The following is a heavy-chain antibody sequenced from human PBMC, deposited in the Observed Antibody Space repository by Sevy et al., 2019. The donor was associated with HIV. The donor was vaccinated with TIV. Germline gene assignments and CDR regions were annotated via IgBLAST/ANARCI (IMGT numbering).Heavy chain of an antibody. D-gene: IGHD3-3*01. CDR3: ARVLYYDFWSGYYSMGFDY. V-gene: IGHV3-7*01. CDR2: IKQDGSEK. J-gene: IGHJ4*02. CDR1: GFTFSSYW. Sequence: GGSLRLSCAASGFTFSSYWMRWVRQAPGKGLEWVANIKQDGSEKYYVDSVKGRFTISRDNAKNSLYLQMNSLRAEDTAVYYCARVLYYDFWSGYYSMGFDYWGQGTLVTVSS.